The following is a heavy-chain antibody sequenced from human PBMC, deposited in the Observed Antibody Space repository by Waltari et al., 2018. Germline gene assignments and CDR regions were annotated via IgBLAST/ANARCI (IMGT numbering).Heavy chain of an antibody. D-gene: IGHD2-15*01. CDR1: GGSISSGAYS. Sequence: QLQLQESGSGLVKPSQPLSLTCAVSGGSISSGAYSWSWIRQPPGKGLEWMGYINHSGTTYYNPSRRSRVTMSVDKSKNQFSLKLSSVTAADTAVYFCAREWSLNWIDPWGQGTLVTVSS. J-gene: IGHJ5*02. CDR3: AREWSLNWIDP. V-gene: IGHV4-30-2*01. CDR2: INHSGTT.